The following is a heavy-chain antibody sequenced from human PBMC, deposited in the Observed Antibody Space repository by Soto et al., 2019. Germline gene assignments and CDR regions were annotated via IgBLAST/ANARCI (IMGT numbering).Heavy chain of an antibody. CDR1: GFTFKEYG. D-gene: IGHD4-4*01. V-gene: IGHV3-33*01. CDR2: IWHNGINK. J-gene: IGHJ4*02. CDR3: AREAGYQETVGQQLPDC. Sequence: QVQLVESGGGVVQPGGSLRLSCAASGFTFKEYGMHWVRQAPGKGLEWVAGIWHNGINKYYGDSVRGRFTIYRDNSKNMLFLQMSSLRADDTAVYYCAREAGYQETVGQQLPDCWGQGMVVTVSS.